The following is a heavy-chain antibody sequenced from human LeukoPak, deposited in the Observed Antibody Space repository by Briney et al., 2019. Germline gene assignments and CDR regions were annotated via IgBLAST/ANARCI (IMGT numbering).Heavy chain of an antibody. CDR2: ISGSGRST. CDR1: GFTFSSYA. J-gene: IGHJ4*02. CDR3: ARGRGWVDH. D-gene: IGHD3-16*01. V-gene: IGHV3-23*01. Sequence: PGGSLRLSCAASGFTFSSYAMNWVRQAPGKGLEWVSAISGSGRSTYYADSVKGRFTISRDDARNSVSLQLTRLRADDTALYYCARGRGWVDHWGQGTLVTVSS.